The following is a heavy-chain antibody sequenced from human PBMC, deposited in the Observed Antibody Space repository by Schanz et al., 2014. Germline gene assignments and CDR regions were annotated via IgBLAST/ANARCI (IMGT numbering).Heavy chain of an antibody. V-gene: IGHV1-2*06. J-gene: IGHJ4*02. CDR2: FT. Sequence: QVQLVQSGAEVQKPGASVMLSCQASGYSFSAYYIHWMRQAPGQGLEWLGRFTHISQKFQGRVTMTRDTSSTTAYMELNSLRSDDTAVYYCVRELSGGTFDYWGQGALVTVSS. CDR1: GYSFSAYY. D-gene: IGHD1-1*01. CDR3: VRELSGGTFDY.